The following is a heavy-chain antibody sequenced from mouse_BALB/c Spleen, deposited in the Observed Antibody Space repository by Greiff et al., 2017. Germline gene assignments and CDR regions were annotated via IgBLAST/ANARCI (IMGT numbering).Heavy chain of an antibody. V-gene: IGHV1S22*01. CDR1: GYTFTSYW. J-gene: IGHJ2*01. CDR2: IYPGSGST. CDR3: TRGTTMTDY. Sequence: LQQPGSELVRPGASVKLSCKASGYTFTSYWMHWVKQRPGQGLEWIGNIYPGSGSTNYDEKFKSKATLTVDTSSSTAYMQLSSLTSEDSAVYYCTRGTTMTDYWGQGTTLTVSS. D-gene: IGHD2-4*01.